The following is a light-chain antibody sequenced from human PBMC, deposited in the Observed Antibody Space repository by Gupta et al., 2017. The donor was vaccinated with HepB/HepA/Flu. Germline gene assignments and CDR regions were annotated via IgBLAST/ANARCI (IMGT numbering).Light chain of an antibody. CDR3: QSADSSGAYVI. CDR1: ALPKQY. J-gene: IGLJ2*01. V-gene: IGLV3-25*03. CDR2: KDS. Sequence: SYELSQPPSVSVSQGQTARITCSGDALPKQYAYWYQQKPGQAPVLVILKDSERPSGIPERFSFSSSGTTVTLTISGVQAEDEADYYCQSADSSGAYVIFGGGTKLTVL.